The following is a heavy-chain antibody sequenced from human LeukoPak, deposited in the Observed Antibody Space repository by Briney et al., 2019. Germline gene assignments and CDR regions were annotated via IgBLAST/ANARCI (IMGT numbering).Heavy chain of an antibody. Sequence: GGSLRLSCAASGFTFSSYEMNWVRQAPGKGLEWVSSISSSSSYIYYADSVKGRFTISRDNAKNSLYLQMNSLRAEDTAVYYCARGISYYDFWSGYYPYFDYWGQGTLVTVSS. CDR2: ISSSSSYI. CDR1: GFTFSSYE. V-gene: IGHV3-21*01. D-gene: IGHD3-3*01. CDR3: ARGISYYDFWSGYYPYFDY. J-gene: IGHJ4*02.